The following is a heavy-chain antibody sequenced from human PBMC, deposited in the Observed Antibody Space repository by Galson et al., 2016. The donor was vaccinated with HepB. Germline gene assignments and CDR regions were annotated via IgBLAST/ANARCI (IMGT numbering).Heavy chain of an antibody. CDR1: GFTVSNNY. J-gene: IGHJ6*02. CDR2: ISGSGGST. D-gene: IGHD3-10*01. Sequence: SLRLSCAASGFTVSNNYMRWVRQAPGKGLEWVSAISGSGGSTSYADSVKGRFTISRDNSKNTLYLQMSSLRAEDTAVYYCAKIIMVQGGFFYYGMDVWGQGTTVTVSS. CDR3: AKIIMVQGGFFYYGMDV. V-gene: IGHV3-23*01.